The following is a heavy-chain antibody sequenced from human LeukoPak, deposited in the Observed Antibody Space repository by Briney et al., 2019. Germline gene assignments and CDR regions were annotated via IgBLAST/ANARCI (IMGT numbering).Heavy chain of an antibody. CDR3: AKDRDSYGYGSGSYYNGVFDY. V-gene: IGHV3-23*01. CDR1: GFTFTKYG. J-gene: IGHJ4*02. Sequence: GGSLRLSCAASGFTFTKYGMSWVRQAPGKGLEWVSAISGSGGSTFYADSVKGRFTISRDSSKNTFYLQMNSLRAEDTAVYYCAKDRDSYGYGSGSYYNGVFDYWGQGTLVTVSS. CDR2: ISGSGGST. D-gene: IGHD3-10*01.